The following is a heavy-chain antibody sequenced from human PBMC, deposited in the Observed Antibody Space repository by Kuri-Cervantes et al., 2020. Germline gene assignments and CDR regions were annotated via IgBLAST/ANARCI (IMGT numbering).Heavy chain of an antibody. CDR2: IGTAGDT. CDR3: AKEEVGSGWPYYYYYYGMDV. V-gene: IGHV3-13*01. Sequence: GESLKISCAASGFTFSSYDMHWVRQATGKGLEWVSAIGTAGDTYYPGSVKGRFTISRENAKDTLYLQMNSLRAEDTAVYYCAKEEVGSGWPYYYYYYGMDVWGQGTTVTVSS. J-gene: IGHJ6*02. D-gene: IGHD6-19*01. CDR1: GFTFSSYD.